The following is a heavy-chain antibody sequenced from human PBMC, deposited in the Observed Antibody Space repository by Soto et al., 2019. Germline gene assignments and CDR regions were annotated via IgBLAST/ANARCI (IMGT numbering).Heavy chain of an antibody. CDR2: MNPNSGNT. CDR1: GYTFTSYD. D-gene: IGHD1-26*01. V-gene: IGHV1-8*01. J-gene: IGHJ6*02. CDR3: ARGSWEPPLYYYYGMDV. Sequence: ASVKVSCKASGYTFTSYDINWVRQTTGQGLEWMGWMNPNSGNTGYAQKFQGRVTMTRNTSISTAYMELSSLRSEDTAVYYCARGSWEPPLYYYYGMDVWGQGTTVTVSS.